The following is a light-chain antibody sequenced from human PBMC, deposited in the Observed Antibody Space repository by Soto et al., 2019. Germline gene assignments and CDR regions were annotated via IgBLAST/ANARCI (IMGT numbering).Light chain of an antibody. J-gene: IGLJ1*01. CDR3: QSYDSSLSLYV. CDR1: SSNIGAGYD. V-gene: IGLV1-40*01. Sequence: QSVLTQPPSVSGAPGQRVTISCTGSSSNIGAGYDVHWYQQLPGTAPKLLIYGNSNQPSGVPDRFSGSKSGTSASLAITGLQAEDEADYYCQSYDSSLSLYVFGTGTKLTVL. CDR2: GNS.